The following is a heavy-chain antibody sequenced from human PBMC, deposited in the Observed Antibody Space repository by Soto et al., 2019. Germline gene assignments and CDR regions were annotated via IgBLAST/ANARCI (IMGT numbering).Heavy chain of an antibody. V-gene: IGHV2-5*02. J-gene: IGHJ4*02. CDR1: GFSLSTSGEG. CDR3: AVLSEFRSPSFFDY. Sequence: SGPTLVNPTQTLTLTCTFSGFSLSTSGEGVGWIRQPPGKVLESLALIYWDDDNLYSPSLQSRLTITKDTSKNQGDPTLINMGPVDTATYYCAVLSEFRSPSFFDYWGQGTLVNDSS. D-gene: IGHD6-6*01. CDR2: IYWDDDN.